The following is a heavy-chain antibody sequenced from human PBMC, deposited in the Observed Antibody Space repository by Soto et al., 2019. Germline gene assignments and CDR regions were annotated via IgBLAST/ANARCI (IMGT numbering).Heavy chain of an antibody. CDR2: IYDSGST. Sequence: SETLSLTCTVSGGSISRYYWRWIRQPPGKGLGWIGYIYDSGSTNYNPSLKSRVTISVDTSKNQFSLKLSSVTAADTAVYYCARDVRSTMNTSKDYYYYGMDVWGQGTTVTVSS. D-gene: IGHD1-1*01. J-gene: IGHJ6*02. CDR3: ARDVRSTMNTSKDYYYYGMDV. V-gene: IGHV4-59*01. CDR1: GGSISRYY.